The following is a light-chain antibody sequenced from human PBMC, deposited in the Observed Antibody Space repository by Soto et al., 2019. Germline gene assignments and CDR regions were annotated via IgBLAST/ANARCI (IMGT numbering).Light chain of an antibody. J-gene: IGKJ4*01. CDR2: DAS. Sequence: EIVLTQSPATLSLSPGERATLSCRVSQSVSSYLAWYQQKPGQAPRLLIYDASNRATGIPARFSGSGSGTDSTLTISSLEPEDFAVYYCQQRSNWPPLTFGGGTKVEIK. CDR3: QQRSNWPPLT. CDR1: QSVSSY. V-gene: IGKV3-11*01.